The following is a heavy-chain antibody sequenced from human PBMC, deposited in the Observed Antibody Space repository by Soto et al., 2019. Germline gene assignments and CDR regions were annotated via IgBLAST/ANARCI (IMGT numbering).Heavy chain of an antibody. Sequence: SETLSLTCSVCGTSIISNDWWIWIRQTPGKGLEWIGEIFHSGRTNYSPSFKSRVTISVDTSKSQLSLEMASVTAADTAVYYCARANLRSGWTFDHWGQGSPVTVSS. V-gene: IGHV4-4*02. CDR1: GTSIISNDW. D-gene: IGHD6-19*01. J-gene: IGHJ4*02. CDR2: IFHSGRT. CDR3: ARANLRSGWTFDH.